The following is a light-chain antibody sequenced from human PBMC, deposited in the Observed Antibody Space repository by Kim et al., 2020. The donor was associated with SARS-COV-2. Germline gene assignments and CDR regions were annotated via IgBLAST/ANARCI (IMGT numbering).Light chain of an antibody. V-gene: IGKV3-15*01. CDR1: QGVTNN. CDR3: QQYDKWPPWT. CDR2: GAS. Sequence: SRGDGAARACRAGQGVTNNLAWYQLKPGQPPRLLIYGASTRATGIPGRCSGGGSGTQFTLTISSLQSEDLGVYYCQQYDKWPPWTFGQGTKVDIK. J-gene: IGKJ1*01.